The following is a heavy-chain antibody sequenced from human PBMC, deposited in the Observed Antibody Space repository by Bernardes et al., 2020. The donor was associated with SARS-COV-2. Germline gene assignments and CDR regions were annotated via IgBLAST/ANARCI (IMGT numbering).Heavy chain of an antibody. CDR2: ISSTSSHI. J-gene: IGHJ4*02. Sequence: GGSLRLSCAASGFTFSIYSVNWVRQAPGKGLEWVSSISSTSSHIYYADSVRGRFTISRDNSKNTLYLQMNSLRADDTAVYYCARATYYYDSSGALGNYFDSWGQGTLVTVS. D-gene: IGHD3-22*01. CDR3: ARATYYYDSSGALGNYFDS. CDR1: GFTFSIYS. V-gene: IGHV3-21*04.